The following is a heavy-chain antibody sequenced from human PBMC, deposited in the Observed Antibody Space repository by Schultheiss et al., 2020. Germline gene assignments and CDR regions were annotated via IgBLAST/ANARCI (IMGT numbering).Heavy chain of an antibody. V-gene: IGHV1-8*01. CDR3: AREKGAYDFWSGSSYYYGMDV. J-gene: IGHJ6*02. CDR1: GYTFTSYD. CDR2: MNPNSGNT. D-gene: IGHD3-3*01. Sequence: AAVKVSCKASGYTFTSYDINWVRQATGQGLEWMGWMNPNSGNTGYAQKFQGRVTITADKSTSTAYMELSSLRSEDTAVYYCAREKGAYDFWSGSSYYYGMDVWGQGTTVTVSS.